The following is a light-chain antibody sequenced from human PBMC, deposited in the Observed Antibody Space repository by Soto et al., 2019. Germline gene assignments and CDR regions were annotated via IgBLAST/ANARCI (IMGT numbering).Light chain of an antibody. J-gene: IGKJ4*01. CDR1: QSISVY. CDR2: AAS. CDR3: QQSYSSPFT. V-gene: IGKV1-39*01. Sequence: DLQMTQSPSSLSASVGDRVTITCRASQSISVYLNWYQQKPGKAPKVLIYAASSLQRGVPSSFSGSGSGTDFTLTISSLQPEDFATYYCQQSYSSPFTFGGGTKVEIK.